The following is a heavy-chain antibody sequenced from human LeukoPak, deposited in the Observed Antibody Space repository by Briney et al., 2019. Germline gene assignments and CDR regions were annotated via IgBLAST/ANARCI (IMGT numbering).Heavy chain of an antibody. J-gene: IGHJ4*02. CDR3: ARVTMTTVSGDY. CDR1: GFTFSSYW. D-gene: IGHD4-17*01. CDR2: ISSSSSYI. Sequence: GGSLRLSCTASGFTFSSYWMNWVRRAPGKGLEWVSSISSSSSYIYYADSVKGRFTISRDNAKNSLYLQMNSLRAEDTAVYYCARVTMTTVSGDYWGQGTLVTVSS. V-gene: IGHV3-21*01.